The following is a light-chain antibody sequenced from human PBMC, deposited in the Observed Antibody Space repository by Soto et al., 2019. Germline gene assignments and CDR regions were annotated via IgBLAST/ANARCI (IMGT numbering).Light chain of an antibody. CDR2: DAS. J-gene: IGKJ2*01. V-gene: IGKV3-11*01. Sequence: EIVLTQSPATLSLSPGEGATLSCRASQSVSSYLAWYQQKPGQAPRLLIYDASNRATGIPARFSGSGSGTDFTLTISSLEPEDFAVYYCQQRSNGYTFGQGTKLEIK. CDR3: QQRSNGYT. CDR1: QSVSSY.